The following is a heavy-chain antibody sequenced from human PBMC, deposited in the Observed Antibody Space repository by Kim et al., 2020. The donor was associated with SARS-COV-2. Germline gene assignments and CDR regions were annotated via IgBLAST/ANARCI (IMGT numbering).Heavy chain of an antibody. CDR2: IYYSGST. J-gene: IGHJ4*02. V-gene: IGHV4-59*13. CDR1: GGSISSYY. CDR3: ARAEMATTHFDY. D-gene: IGHD5-12*01. Sequence: SETLSLTCTVSGGSISSYYWSWIRQPPGKGLEWIGYIYYSGSTNYNPSLKSRVTISVDTSKNQFSLKLSSVTAADTAVYYCARAEMATTHFDYWGQGTLVTVSS.